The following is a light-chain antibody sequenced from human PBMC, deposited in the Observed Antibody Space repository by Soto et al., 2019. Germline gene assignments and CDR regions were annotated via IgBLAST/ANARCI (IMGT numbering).Light chain of an antibody. J-gene: IGKJ1*01. V-gene: IGKV3-15*01. CDR2: GAS. CDR1: QSVRSSY. Sequence: EIVLTQSPGTLSLSPGERATLSCRASQSVRSSYLAWYQQRLGQAPRLLIYGASTRATGIPARFSGSGSGTEFTLTISSLQSEDFAVYYCQQYNNWPRTFGQGTKVEIK. CDR3: QQYNNWPRT.